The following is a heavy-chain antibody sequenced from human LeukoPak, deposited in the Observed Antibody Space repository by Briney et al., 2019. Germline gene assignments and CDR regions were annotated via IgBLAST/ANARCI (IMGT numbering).Heavy chain of an antibody. V-gene: IGHV4-59*08. CDR1: GGSISSYY. CDR3: ARHEAVVVPAAYNWFDP. J-gene: IGHJ5*02. CDR2: IYYSGST. Sequence: SETLSLTCTVSGGSISSYYLSWIRQPPGKGLEWIAYIYYSGSTNYNPSLKSRVTISVDTSKNQFSLKLSSVTAADTAVYYCARHEAVVVPAAYNWFDPWGQGTLVTVSS. D-gene: IGHD2-2*01.